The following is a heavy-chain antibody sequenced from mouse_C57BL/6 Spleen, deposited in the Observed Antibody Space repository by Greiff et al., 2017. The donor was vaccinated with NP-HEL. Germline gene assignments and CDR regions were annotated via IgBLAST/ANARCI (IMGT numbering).Heavy chain of an antibody. D-gene: IGHD3-1*01. Sequence: VQLQQPGAELVMPGASVKLSCKASGYTFTSYWMHWVKQRPGQGLEWIGEIDPSDSYTNYNQKFKGKSTLTVDKSSSTAYMQLSSLTSEDSAVYYCARGEKGASYYAMDYWGQGTSVTVSS. CDR3: ARGEKGASYYAMDY. V-gene: IGHV1-69*01. J-gene: IGHJ4*01. CDR2: IDPSDSYT. CDR1: GYTFTSYW.